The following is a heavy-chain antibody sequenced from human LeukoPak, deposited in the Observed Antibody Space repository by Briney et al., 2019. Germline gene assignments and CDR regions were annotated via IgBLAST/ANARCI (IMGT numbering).Heavy chain of an antibody. CDR3: ARVGSPPYYDFWSGQKLYFDY. CDR1: GFTFSDYY. J-gene: IGHJ4*02. V-gene: IGHV3-11*01. CDR2: ISSSGSTI. D-gene: IGHD3-3*01. Sequence: PGGSLRLSCAASGFTFSDYYMSWIRQAPGKGLEWVSYISSSGSTIYYADSVKGRFTISRDNAKNSLYLQMNSLRAEDTAVYYCARVGSPPYYDFWSGQKLYFDYWGQGTLVTVSS.